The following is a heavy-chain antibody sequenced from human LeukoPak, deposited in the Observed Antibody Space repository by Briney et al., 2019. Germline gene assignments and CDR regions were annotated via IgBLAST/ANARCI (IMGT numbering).Heavy chain of an antibody. Sequence: SETLSLTCAVYGGSFSGYYWSWIRQPPGKGLEWIGEINHSGSTNYNPSLKSRVTISVDTSKNQFPLKLSSVTAADTAVYYCARDGGNPDYWGQGTLVTVSS. D-gene: IGHD5-24*01. V-gene: IGHV4-34*01. CDR2: INHSGST. J-gene: IGHJ4*02. CDR3: ARDGGNPDY. CDR1: GGSFSGYY.